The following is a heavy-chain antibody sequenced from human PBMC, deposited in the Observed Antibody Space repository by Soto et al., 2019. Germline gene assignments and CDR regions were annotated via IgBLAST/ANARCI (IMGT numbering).Heavy chain of an antibody. CDR1: GFTFSSYG. CDR3: ARTIGEWELIDY. V-gene: IGHV3-33*01. CDR2: IWYDGSNK. J-gene: IGHJ4*02. D-gene: IGHD1-26*01. Sequence: GGSLRLSCAASGFTFSSYGMHWVRQAPGKGLEWVAVIWYDGSNKYYADSVKGRFTISRDNSKNTLYLQMNSLRAEDTAVYYCARTIGEWELIDYWGQGTLVTVSS.